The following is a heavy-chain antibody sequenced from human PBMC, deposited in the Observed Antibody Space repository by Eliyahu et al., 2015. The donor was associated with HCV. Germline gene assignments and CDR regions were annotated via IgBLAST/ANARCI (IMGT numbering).Heavy chain of an antibody. D-gene: IGHD6-19*01. J-gene: IGHJ4*02. CDR2: ISGSGGST. Sequence: EVQLLESGGGLVQPGGSLRLXCAASGFTFSSYAMSWVRQAPGKGLEWVSAISGSGGSTYYADSVKGRFTISRDNSKNTLYLQMNSLRAEDTAVYYCAKADYEQWLTTNPFDYWGQGTLVTVSS. CDR3: AKADYEQWLTTNPFDY. CDR1: GFTFSSYA. V-gene: IGHV3-23*01.